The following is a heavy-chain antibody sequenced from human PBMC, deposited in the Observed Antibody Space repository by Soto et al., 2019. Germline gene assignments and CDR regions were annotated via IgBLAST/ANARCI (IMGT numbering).Heavy chain of an antibody. Sequence: ASVKVSCKASGYTFTGYYMHWVRQAPGQVLEWMGWINPNSGGTNYAQKFQGWVTMTRDTSISTAYMELSRLRSDDTAVYYCARDLVTAAGSYYYYYGMDVWGQGTTVTVSS. CDR3: ARDLVTAAGSYYYYYGMDV. CDR1: GYTFTGYY. V-gene: IGHV1-2*04. CDR2: INPNSGGT. J-gene: IGHJ6*02. D-gene: IGHD6-13*01.